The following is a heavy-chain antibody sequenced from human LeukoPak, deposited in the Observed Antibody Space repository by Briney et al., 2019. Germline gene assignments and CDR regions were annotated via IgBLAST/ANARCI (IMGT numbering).Heavy chain of an antibody. Sequence: ASVKVSCKASGYTFTSYDINWVRQATGQGLEWMGWMNPNSGNTGYAQKFQGRVTMTRNTSISTAYMELSSLRSENTAVYYCARVSGDYVWGSYRPRPCDYWGQGTLVTVSS. CDR1: GYTFTSYD. J-gene: IGHJ4*02. CDR3: ARVSGDYVWGSYRPRPCDY. D-gene: IGHD3-16*02. CDR2: MNPNSGNT. V-gene: IGHV1-8*01.